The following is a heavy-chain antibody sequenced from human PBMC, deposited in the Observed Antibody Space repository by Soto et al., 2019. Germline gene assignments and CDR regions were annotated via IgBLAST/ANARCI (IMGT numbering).Heavy chain of an antibody. CDR3: ATGIAVAGIDAFDI. V-gene: IGHV1-2*04. J-gene: IGHJ3*02. CDR1: GYTITGYY. D-gene: IGHD6-19*01. CDR2: INPNSGGT. Sequence: ASVKVSCRASGYTITGYYMNWVRQAPGQGLEWMGWINPNSGGTNYAQKFQGWVTMTRDTSISTAYMELSRLRSDDTAVYYCATGIAVAGIDAFDIWGQGTMVTVSS.